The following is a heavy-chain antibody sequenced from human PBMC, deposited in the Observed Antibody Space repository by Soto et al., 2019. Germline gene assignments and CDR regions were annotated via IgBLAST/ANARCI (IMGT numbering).Heavy chain of an antibody. J-gene: IGHJ4*02. Sequence: QVQLVESGGGVVQPGRSLRLSCAVSGFSFSDHGMHWVSQAPGKGLEWVAVISHDGRNKRYGDTVRGRITISRDNSKNTVYLEMNSLTVDDTGIYYCARDHWKQWLGYLDYWGQGALVTVSS. CDR3: ARDHWKQWLGYLDY. CDR1: GFSFSDHG. CDR2: ISHDGRNK. D-gene: IGHD6-19*01. V-gene: IGHV3-30*03.